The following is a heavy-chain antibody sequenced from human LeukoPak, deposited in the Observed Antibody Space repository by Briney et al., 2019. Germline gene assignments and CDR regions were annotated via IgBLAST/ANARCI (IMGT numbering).Heavy chain of an antibody. CDR2: ISGSDGST. D-gene: IGHD3-3*01. CDR3: ARESDFWSGYSGY. J-gene: IGHJ4*02. CDR1: GFSFSSYA. Sequence: PGGSLRLSCAASGFSFSSYAMSWVRQAPGKGLEWVSGISGSDGSTYSADSVKGRFTISRDNSKNTLYLQMNSLRAEDTAVYYCARESDFWSGYSGYRGQGTLVTVSS. V-gene: IGHV3-23*01.